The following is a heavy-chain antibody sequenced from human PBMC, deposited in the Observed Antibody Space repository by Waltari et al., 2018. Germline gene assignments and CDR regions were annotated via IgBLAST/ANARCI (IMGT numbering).Heavy chain of an antibody. D-gene: IGHD2-15*01. CDR3: ARLICSGGSCYSVSYYYGMDV. CDR2: ISSSGSTI. Sequence: QPPGKGLEWVSYISSSGSTIYYADSVKGRFTISRDNAKNSVYLQMNSLGAEDMAVYYCARLICSGGSCYSVSYYYGMDVWGQGTTVTVSS. J-gene: IGHJ6*02. V-gene: IGHV3-11*01.